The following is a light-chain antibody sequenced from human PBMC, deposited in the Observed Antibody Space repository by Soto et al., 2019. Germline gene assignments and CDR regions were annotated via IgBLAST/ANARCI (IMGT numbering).Light chain of an antibody. CDR1: ISNIGNNY. CDR2: DNY. J-gene: IGLJ2*01. V-gene: IGLV1-51*01. CDR3: GTWDTSLSAVV. Sequence: QSVLTQPPSVSAAPGQTVTLSCSGSISNIGNNYVSWFQQFPGTAPKLLIDDNYNRPSGIPDLFSGSKSGTSATLGITGLQTGDEAGYYCGTWDTSLSAVVFGGGTQLTVL.